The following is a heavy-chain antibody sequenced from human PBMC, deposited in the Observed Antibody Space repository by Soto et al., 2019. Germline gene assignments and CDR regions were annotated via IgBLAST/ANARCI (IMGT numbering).Heavy chain of an antibody. V-gene: IGHV3-21*03. CDR1: GFTFSSYS. D-gene: IGHD2-15*01. Sequence: EVQLVESGGGLVKSGGSLRLSCAASGFTFSSYSMNWVRQAPGKGLEWVSSISSSSSYIYYADSVKGRFTISRDNAKNSLYLQMNSLRAEDTAVYYCARGRDWYCSGGSCYGENWFDPWGQGTLVTVSS. J-gene: IGHJ5*02. CDR2: ISSSSSYI. CDR3: ARGRDWYCSGGSCYGENWFDP.